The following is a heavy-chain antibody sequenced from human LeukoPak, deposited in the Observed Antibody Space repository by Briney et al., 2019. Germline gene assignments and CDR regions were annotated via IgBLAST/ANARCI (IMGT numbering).Heavy chain of an antibody. D-gene: IGHD6-19*01. CDR1: GYTFTSYG. CDR2: ISAYNGNT. J-gene: IGHJ3*02. CDR3: ARRQFSGWLRHDAFDI. V-gene: IGHV1-18*01. Sequence: ASVKVSCKASGYTFTSYGISWVRQAPGQGLEWMGWISAYNGNTNYAQKLQGRVTMTTDTSTSTAYMELRSLRSDDTAVYYCARRQFSGWLRHDAFDIWGQGTMATVSS.